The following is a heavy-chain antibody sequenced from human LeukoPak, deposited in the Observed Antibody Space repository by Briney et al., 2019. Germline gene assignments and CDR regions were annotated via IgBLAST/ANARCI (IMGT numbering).Heavy chain of an antibody. J-gene: IGHJ4*02. CDR2: ISGSGGNT. CDR3: AKEYDSRGYYFDY. D-gene: IGHD3-22*01. V-gene: IGHV3-23*01. CDR1: GFTFSSYG. Sequence: GGSLRLSCAASGFTFSSYGMSWVRQAPGKGLEWVSAISGSGGNTYNADSVKGRFTISRDNSKNTLSLQMNSLRAEDTAVYYCAKEYDSRGYYFDYWGQGTLVTVSP.